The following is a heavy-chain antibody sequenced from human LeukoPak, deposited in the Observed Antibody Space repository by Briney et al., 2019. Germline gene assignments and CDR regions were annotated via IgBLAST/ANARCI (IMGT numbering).Heavy chain of an antibody. CDR3: AKSLSGGGYYFEY. V-gene: IGHV3-23*01. D-gene: IGHD3-10*01. J-gene: IGHJ4*02. CDR1: GFTFTNYA. Sequence: PGGSLRLSCAPSGFTFTNYAMTWVRHAPGEGLEWVSGISDSVGSTYYADSVKGRFTISRDNSKNTLYLQMNSLRAEDTAVYHCAKSLSGGGYYFEYWGQGTLVTVSS. CDR2: ISDSVGST.